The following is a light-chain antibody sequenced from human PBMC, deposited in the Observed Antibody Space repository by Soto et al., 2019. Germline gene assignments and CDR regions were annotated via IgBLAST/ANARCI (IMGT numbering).Light chain of an antibody. V-gene: IGKV3-11*01. J-gene: IGKJ1*01. CDR1: QSVSSY. CDR3: QQRSNRPQVK. Sequence: EIVLTQSPATLSLSPGERATLSCRASQSVSSYLAWYQQKPGQAPRLLIYDASNRATGIPARFSGSGSGTDFILTISNLEPEDFAAYYCQQRSNRPQVKFGQGTKVNI. CDR2: DAS.